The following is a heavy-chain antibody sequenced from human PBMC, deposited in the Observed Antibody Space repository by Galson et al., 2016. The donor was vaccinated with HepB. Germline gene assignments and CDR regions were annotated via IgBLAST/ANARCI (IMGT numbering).Heavy chain of an antibody. CDR1: GFTFSHIG. D-gene: IGHD2-21*01. Sequence: SLRLSCAASGFTFSHIGMHWVRQAPGMGLEWVAFIWHDSSKIYYADSVKGRLTVSRDNSENTLYLQMNGLRAEDTALYYCVVLFHCRDGACFDHTIDSWGQGTLVTVSS. CDR3: VVLFHCRDGACFDHTIDS. J-gene: IGHJ4*02. V-gene: IGHV3-33*03. CDR2: IWHDSSKI.